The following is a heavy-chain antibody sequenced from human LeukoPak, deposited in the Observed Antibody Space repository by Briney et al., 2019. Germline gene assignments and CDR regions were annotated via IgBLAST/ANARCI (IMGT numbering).Heavy chain of an antibody. D-gene: IGHD3-16*01. V-gene: IGHV4-39*01. CDR3: ARHLASTDHDAFHI. CDR2: ISDSGTT. CDR1: GDSISRSNSY. J-gene: IGHJ3*02. Sequence: PSETLSLTCAVSGDSISRSNSYWGWIRQPPGTGLEWIGTISDSGTTSYNPSLKSRVTLSVDTSKNQFSLKLNSLTAADTAVYYCARHLASTDHDAFHIWGQGTMVTVSS.